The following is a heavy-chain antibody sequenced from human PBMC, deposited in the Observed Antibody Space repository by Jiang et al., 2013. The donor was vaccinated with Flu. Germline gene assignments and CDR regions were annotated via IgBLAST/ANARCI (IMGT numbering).Heavy chain of an antibody. CDR1: GGSFSDYY. D-gene: IGHD3-9*01. CDR2: INDSGST. V-gene: IGHV4-34*01. J-gene: IGHJ4*02. CDR3: ASLTYNDVLTSRAAPGDC. Sequence: SLTCAVYGGSFSDYYWSWIRQPPGKGLEWIGEINDSGSTNYNSSLKSRVTMSADTSKNQFSLNLSSVTAADTAVYFCASLTYNDVLTSRAAPGDCWGQGTLVTVSS.